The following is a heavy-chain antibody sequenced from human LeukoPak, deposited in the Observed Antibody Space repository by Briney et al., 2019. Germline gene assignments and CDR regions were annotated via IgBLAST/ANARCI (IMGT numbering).Heavy chain of an antibody. V-gene: IGHV4-59*01. CDR2: IYYSGST. CDR3: ARQIVVVPAAPPGGWFDP. Sequence: PSETLSLTCTVSGGSISSYYWSWIRQPPGKGLEWIGYIYYSGSTNYNPSLKSRVTISVDTSKNQFSLKLSSVTAADTAVYYCARQIVVVPAAPPGGWFDPWGQGTLVTVSS. D-gene: IGHD2-2*01. J-gene: IGHJ5*02. CDR1: GGSISSYY.